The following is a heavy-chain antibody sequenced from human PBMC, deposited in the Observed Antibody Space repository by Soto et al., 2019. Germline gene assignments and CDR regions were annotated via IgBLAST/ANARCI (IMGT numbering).Heavy chain of an antibody. CDR1: GYTFTNYG. Sequence: ASVTVSCKASGYTFTNYGISWVRQAPGQGLEWMGWISAYNGNTNYAQKLQGRVTMTTDTSTSTAYMELRSLRSDDTAVYYCARYYYDSSGPNYYYGMDVWGQGTTVTVSS. V-gene: IGHV1-18*01. D-gene: IGHD3-22*01. CDR3: ARYYYDSSGPNYYYGMDV. J-gene: IGHJ6*02. CDR2: ISAYNGNT.